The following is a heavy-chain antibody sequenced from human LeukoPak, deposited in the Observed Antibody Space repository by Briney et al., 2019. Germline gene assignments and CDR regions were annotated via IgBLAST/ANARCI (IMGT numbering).Heavy chain of an antibody. CDR1: GGSFSGYY. Sequence: PLVTLSLTCAVYGGSFSGYYWSWIRQPPGKGLEWIGEINHSGSTNYNPSLKSRVTISVDTSKNQFSLKLSSVTAADTAVYYCARVKGFYCSSTSCNDYWGQGTLVTASS. D-gene: IGHD2-2*01. CDR3: ARVKGFYCSSTSCNDY. V-gene: IGHV4-34*01. J-gene: IGHJ4*02. CDR2: INHSGST.